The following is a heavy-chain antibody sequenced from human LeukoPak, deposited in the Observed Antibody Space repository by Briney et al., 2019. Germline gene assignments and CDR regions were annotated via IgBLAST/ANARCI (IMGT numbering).Heavy chain of an antibody. J-gene: IGHJ6*02. CDR2: ISAYNGNT. V-gene: IGHV1-18*01. CDR3: ARDWWSDIVVVPAAYGMDV. CDR1: GYTFTSYG. D-gene: IGHD2-2*01. Sequence: ASVKVSCKASGYTFTSYGISWVRQAPGQGLEWMGWISAYNGNTNYAQKLQGRVTMTTGTSTSTAYMELRSLRSDDTAVYYCARDWWSDIVVVPAAYGMDVWGQGTTVTVSS.